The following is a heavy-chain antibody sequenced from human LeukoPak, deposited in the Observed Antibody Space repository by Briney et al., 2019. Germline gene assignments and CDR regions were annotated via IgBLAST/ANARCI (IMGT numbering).Heavy chain of an antibody. CDR3: AKDVYGDYGGLDY. Sequence: GGSLRLSCAASGFPFSTYAMSWVRQAPGKGLEWVSSIRGSDGSTYYADSVKGRFAISRDNPKNTLYLQMNSLRAEDMAVYYCAKDVYGDYGGLDYWGQGTLVTVSS. CDR2: IRGSDGST. CDR1: GFPFSTYA. V-gene: IGHV3-23*01. D-gene: IGHD4-17*01. J-gene: IGHJ4*02.